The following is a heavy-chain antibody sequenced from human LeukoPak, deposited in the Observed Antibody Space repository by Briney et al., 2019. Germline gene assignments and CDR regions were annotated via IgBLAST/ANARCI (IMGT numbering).Heavy chain of an antibody. Sequence: ASVKVSCKASGYTFTGYYMHWVRQAPGQGLEWMGWINPNSGGTNYAQKFQGRVTMTRDTSISTAYMELSRLRSDDTAVYYCARNSSPFSADDAFDIWGQGTMVTVSS. J-gene: IGHJ3*02. CDR2: INPNSGGT. D-gene: IGHD6-13*01. CDR1: GYTFTGYY. CDR3: ARNSSPFSADDAFDI. V-gene: IGHV1-2*02.